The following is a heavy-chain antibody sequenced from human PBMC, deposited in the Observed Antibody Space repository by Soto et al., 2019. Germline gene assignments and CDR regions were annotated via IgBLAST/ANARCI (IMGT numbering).Heavy chain of an antibody. V-gene: IGHV4-4*02. CDR2: IYHSGRT. CDR3: TANGYYSLDY. D-gene: IGHD1-26*01. CDR1: GDSITNDRW. Sequence: QVQLQESGPGLVKPSGTLSLTCSVSGDSITNDRWWSWVRQSPGKGLEWIGEIYHSGRTNYNPSLKSLVIISVDKSKNTSSLTLSSVTAADTAVYYCTANGYYSLDYWGQGSLVTVSS. J-gene: IGHJ4*02.